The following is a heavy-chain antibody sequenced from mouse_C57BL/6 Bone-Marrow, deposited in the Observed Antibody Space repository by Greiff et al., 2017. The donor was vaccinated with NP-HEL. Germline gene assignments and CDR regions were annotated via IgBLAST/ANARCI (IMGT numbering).Heavy chain of an antibody. CDR3: ARFAYCNYFDY. D-gene: IGHD6-5*01. Sequence: QVQLQQSGAELAKPGASVKLSCKASGYTFTSYWMHWVKQRPGQGLEWIGYINPSSGYTKSTPTFKDKATLTADKSSSTAYMPLSSLPYEDSAVYYCARFAYCNYFDYWGQGTTLTVSS. CDR2: INPSSGYT. CDR1: GYTFTSYW. J-gene: IGHJ2*01. V-gene: IGHV1-7*01.